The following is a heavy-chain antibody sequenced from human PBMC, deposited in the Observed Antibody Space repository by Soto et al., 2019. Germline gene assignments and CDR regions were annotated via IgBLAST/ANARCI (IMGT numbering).Heavy chain of an antibody. V-gene: IGHV3-23*01. CDR2: ISGGGGST. D-gene: IGHD2-21*02. Sequence: EVQLLESGGGLVQPGGSLRLSCAASGFTFNTYAMNWVRKVPGKGLEWVASISGGGGSTYYADSVKGRFTISRDTSKNTLYLQMNSLSAEDTAVYYCAKGFIVVVTAIRPDDNFDVWGQGTMVTVSS. J-gene: IGHJ3*01. CDR3: AKGFIVVVTAIRPDDNFDV. CDR1: GFTFNTYA.